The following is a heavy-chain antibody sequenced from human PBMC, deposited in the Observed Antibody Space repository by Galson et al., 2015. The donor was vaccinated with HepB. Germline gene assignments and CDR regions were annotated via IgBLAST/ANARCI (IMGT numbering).Heavy chain of an antibody. J-gene: IGHJ5*02. CDR2: ISSRSHYE. D-gene: IGHD2-2*01. Sequence: SLRLSCAASGFTFSGYSMNWVRQAPGKGLEWVSSISSRSHYEYYADSVRGRFTISRDNAKNSLFLQINSLSAGDTAVYYCARGAQYCTSTNCYYCFDPSGQGTLVTVSS. CDR1: GFTFSGYS. V-gene: IGHV3-21*01. CDR3: ARGAQYCTSTNCYYCFDP.